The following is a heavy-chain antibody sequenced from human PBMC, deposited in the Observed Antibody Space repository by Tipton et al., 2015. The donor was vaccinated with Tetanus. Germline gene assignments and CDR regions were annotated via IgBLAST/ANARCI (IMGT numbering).Heavy chain of an antibody. Sequence: TLSLTCTVSGGSMNTRTFYWGWIRQSPGKGLEWIGSIFYSGSTYYNPSLRSRVSISVDTSKNQFSLTLKPVTAADTGVYYCARANNEFPKKGPFDSWGQGSLVIVSS. V-gene: IGHV4-39*02. CDR3: ARANNEFPKKGPFDS. CDR2: IFYSGST. D-gene: IGHD1-1*01. J-gene: IGHJ4*02. CDR1: GGSMNTRTFY.